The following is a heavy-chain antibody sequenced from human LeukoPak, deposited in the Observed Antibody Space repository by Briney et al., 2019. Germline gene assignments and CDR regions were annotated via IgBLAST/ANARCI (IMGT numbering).Heavy chain of an antibody. D-gene: IGHD2-2*01. V-gene: IGHV3-23*01. CDR1: GFTFSSYA. CDR3: AKTGKYQLLPPHYFDY. Sequence: PGGSLRLSCAASGFTFSSYAMSWVRQAPGKGLEWVSAISGSGGSTYYADSVKGRFTISRDNSKNTLYLQMNSLRAEDTAVYYCAKTGKYQLLPPHYFDYWGQGTLVTVSS. J-gene: IGHJ4*02. CDR2: ISGSGGST.